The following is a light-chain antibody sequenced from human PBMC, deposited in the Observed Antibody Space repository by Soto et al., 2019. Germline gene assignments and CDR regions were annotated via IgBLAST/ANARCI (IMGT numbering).Light chain of an antibody. CDR1: SSDVGGYNY. V-gene: IGLV2-14*01. CDR3: YSYTASDLWV. J-gene: IGLJ3*02. Sequence: QSVLTQPASVSGSPGQSITISCTGTSSDVGGYNYVSWYQQHPGKAPKLMIYEVSQRPSGVPDRFSGSKSGNTASLTISGLQADDEADYFCYSYTASDLWVFGGGTKVTVL. CDR2: EVS.